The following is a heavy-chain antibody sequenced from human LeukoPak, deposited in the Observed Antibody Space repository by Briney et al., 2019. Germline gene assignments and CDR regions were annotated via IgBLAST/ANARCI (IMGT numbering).Heavy chain of an antibody. Sequence: GSSVKVSCKASGGTFSSYAFSWVRQAPGQGLEWMGGIIPIFGTTNYAQKFQGRVTINADESTRTVYMEVISLRSEDTAVYYCAREKDYGARDWGQGTLVTVSS. CDR1: GGTFSSYA. CDR3: AREKDYGARD. D-gene: IGHD4-17*01. V-gene: IGHV1-69*01. J-gene: IGHJ4*02. CDR2: IIPIFGTT.